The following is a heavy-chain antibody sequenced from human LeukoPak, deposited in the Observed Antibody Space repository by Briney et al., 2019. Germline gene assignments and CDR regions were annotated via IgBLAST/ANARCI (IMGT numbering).Heavy chain of an antibody. D-gene: IGHD2-2*01. V-gene: IGHV1-2*02. CDR3: AREGYCSSTSCYPDY. CDR1: GYTFTGYY. CDR2: INPNSGGT. J-gene: IGHJ4*02. Sequence: ASVKVSCKASGYTFTGYYMHWVRQAPGQGLEWMGWINPNSGGTNYAQKFQGRVTMTRDTSISTAYMELSRLRPDDTAVYYCAREGYCSSTSCYPDYWGQGTLVTVSS.